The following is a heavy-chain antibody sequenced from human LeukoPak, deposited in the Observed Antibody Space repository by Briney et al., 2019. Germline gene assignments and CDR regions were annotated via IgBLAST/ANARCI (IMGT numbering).Heavy chain of an antibody. J-gene: IGHJ4*02. CDR3: AKRDSSGSYYFDY. CDR1: GFTFSSYA. V-gene: IGHV3-23*01. D-gene: IGHD3-22*01. CDR2: ISGSGGST. Sequence: GGSLRLSCAASGFTFSSYAMSWVRQAPGKGLEWVSAISGSGGSTYYADSVRGRFTISRDNSKNTLYLQMNSLRAEDTAVFYCAKRDSSGSYYFDYWGQGTLVTVSS.